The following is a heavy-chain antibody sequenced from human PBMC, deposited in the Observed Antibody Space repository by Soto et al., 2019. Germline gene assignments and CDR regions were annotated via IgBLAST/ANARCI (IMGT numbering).Heavy chain of an antibody. J-gene: IGHJ6*02. CDR3: AKDPFTTSCYICPRQLTPSYVMAV. CDR1: RVRLFSYE. D-gene: IGHD2-2*02. CDR2: ISSTGSII. V-gene: IGHV3-48*03. Sequence: GSLEISRAASRVRLFSYEVDWVRQAPGKGLEWVSYISSTGSIIYYADSVKGRFTISRDNAKNTLYLQMNSLRAEDTAVYYCAKDPFTTSCYICPRQLTPSYVMAVWGHRTTVPVSS.